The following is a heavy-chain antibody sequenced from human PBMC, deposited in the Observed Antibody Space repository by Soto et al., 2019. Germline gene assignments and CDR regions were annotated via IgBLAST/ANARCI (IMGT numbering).Heavy chain of an antibody. CDR1: GGSISSGSYY. CDR3: ATRTEYSYGSGSLGGMDV. J-gene: IGHJ6*02. CDR2: IYYSGST. Sequence: QVQLQESGPGLVKPSQTLSLTCTVSGGSISSGSYYWSWIRQHPGKGLEWIGYIYYSGSTYYNPSLKSRVTISVDTSKKQVSLKVSSVTAADTAVYYCATRTEYSYGSGSLGGMDVWGQGTTVTVSS. V-gene: IGHV4-31*03. D-gene: IGHD3-10*01.